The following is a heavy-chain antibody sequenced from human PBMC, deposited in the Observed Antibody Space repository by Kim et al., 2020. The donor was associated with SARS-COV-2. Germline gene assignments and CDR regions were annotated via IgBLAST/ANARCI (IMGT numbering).Heavy chain of an antibody. V-gene: IGHV4-34*01. J-gene: IGHJ6*02. CDR1: GGSFSGYY. D-gene: IGHD3-16*01. Sequence: SETLSLTCAVYGGSFSGYYWSWIRQPPGKGLEWIGEINHSGSTNYNPSLKSRVTISVDTSKNQFSLKLSSVTAADTAVYYCARGKDDVYYYYGMDVWGQGTTVTVSS. CDR2: INHSGST. CDR3: ARGKDDVYYYYGMDV.